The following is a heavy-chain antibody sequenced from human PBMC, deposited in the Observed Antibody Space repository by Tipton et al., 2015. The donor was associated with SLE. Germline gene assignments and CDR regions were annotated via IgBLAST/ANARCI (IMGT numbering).Heavy chain of an antibody. J-gene: IGHJ4*02. CDR1: GYSISSGYY. CDR2: IYHSGST. V-gene: IGHV4-38-2*02. D-gene: IGHD7-27*01. Sequence: TLSLTCAVSGYSISSGYYWGWIRQPPGKGLEWIGSIYHSGSTYYNPSLKSRVTISVDTSKNQFSLKLSSVTAADTAVYYCAGDAGETVPFDYWGQGTLVTVSS. CDR3: AGDAGETVPFDY.